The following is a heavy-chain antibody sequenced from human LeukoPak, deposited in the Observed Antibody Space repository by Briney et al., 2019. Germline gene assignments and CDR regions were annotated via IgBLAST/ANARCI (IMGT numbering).Heavy chain of an antibody. CDR2: ISFYGSTE. V-gene: IGHV3-30-3*01. CDR1: GVTLSNFQ. CDR3: MSAYMGWFDP. D-gene: IGHD3-16*01. Sequence: PGGSLRLSCVVSGVTLSNFQRYCGRQASGGRVVGGLVISFYGSTEFYTESVKGRFTFSRDTSSNAMHLEMNNLRIEDTAVYYCMSAYMGWFDPWGQGSLVTVSS. J-gene: IGHJ5*02.